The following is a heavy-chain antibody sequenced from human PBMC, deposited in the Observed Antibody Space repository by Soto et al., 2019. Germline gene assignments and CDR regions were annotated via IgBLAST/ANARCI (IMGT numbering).Heavy chain of an antibody. Sequence: QVQLVQSGAEVKKPGASVKVSCKASGYTFTSYGISWVRQAPGQGLEWMGWISGYNGNTKYAQKLKGRVTMTTDTSTSTGYRELRSLRSDDTDVYYCARALGGQIVDYWGQGTLVTVSS. D-gene: IGHD3-22*01. CDR3: ARALGGQIVDY. CDR1: GYTFTSYG. V-gene: IGHV1-18*01. CDR2: ISGYNGNT. J-gene: IGHJ4*02.